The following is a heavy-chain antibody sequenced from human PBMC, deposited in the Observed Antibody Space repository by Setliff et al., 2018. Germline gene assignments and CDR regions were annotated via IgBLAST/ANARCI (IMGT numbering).Heavy chain of an antibody. CDR2: INPNSGGT. D-gene: IGHD6-6*01. Sequence: ASVKVSCKASGYTFTGYYMHWVRQAPGQGLEWMGRINPNSGGTNYAQKFQGRVTMTRDTSISTAYMELSRLRSDDTAVYYCARVSYSSFLNWFDPWGQGTLVTVSS. CDR1: GYTFTGYY. CDR3: ARVSYSSFLNWFDP. V-gene: IGHV1-2*06. J-gene: IGHJ5*02.